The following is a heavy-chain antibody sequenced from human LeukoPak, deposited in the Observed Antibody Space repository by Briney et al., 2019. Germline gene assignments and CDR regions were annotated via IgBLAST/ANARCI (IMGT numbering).Heavy chain of an antibody. V-gene: IGHV3-30*18. D-gene: IGHD5-12*01. CDR2: ISFDGTNK. CDR1: GFVFSHYG. Sequence: GGSLRLSCAASGFVFSHYGIHWVRQAPGKGLEWVAVISFDGTNKYYADSVKGRFTISRDNSKNTLNLQMNSLTFEDTAVYYYAKAGSSIVATGGNWFDPWGQGTLVTVSS. CDR3: AKAGSSIVATGGNWFDP. J-gene: IGHJ5*02.